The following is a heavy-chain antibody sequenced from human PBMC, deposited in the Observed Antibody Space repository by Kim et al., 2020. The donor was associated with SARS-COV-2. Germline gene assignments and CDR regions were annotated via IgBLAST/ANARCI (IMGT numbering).Heavy chain of an antibody. CDR1: GFTFSSYS. D-gene: IGHD2-21*02. CDR2: ISSSSSYI. Sequence: GGSLRLSCAASGFTFSSYSMNWVRQAPGKGLEWVSSISSSSSYIYYADSVKGRFTISRDNAKNSLYLQMNSLRAEDTAVYYCARDPVVVTASSGYYYGMDVWGQGTTVTVSS. J-gene: IGHJ6*02. CDR3: ARDPVVVTASSGYYYGMDV. V-gene: IGHV3-21*01.